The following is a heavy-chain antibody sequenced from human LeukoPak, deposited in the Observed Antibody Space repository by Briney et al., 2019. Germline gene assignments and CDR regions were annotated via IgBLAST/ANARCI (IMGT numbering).Heavy chain of an antibody. V-gene: IGHV4-4*02. Sequence: SGTLSLTCAVSGGAISSTDWWSWVRQPPGKGLEWIGEIYHSGSTNYKPSLKSRVTISVDTSKNQFSLKLSSVTAADTAVYYCAGTGYSSTFDYWGQGTLVTVSS. CDR3: AGTGYSSTFDY. D-gene: IGHD6-13*01. J-gene: IGHJ4*02. CDR2: IYHSGST. CDR1: GGAISSTDW.